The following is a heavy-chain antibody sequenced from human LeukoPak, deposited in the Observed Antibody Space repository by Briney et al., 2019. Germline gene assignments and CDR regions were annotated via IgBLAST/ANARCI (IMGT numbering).Heavy chain of an antibody. CDR3: ARVERGYSYGNTYYYYYMDV. J-gene: IGHJ6*03. CDR1: GYTFTSYG. D-gene: IGHD5-18*01. Sequence: ASVKVSCKASGYTFTSYGISWVRQAPGQGLEWMGWISAYNGNTNYAQKLQGRVTMTTDTSTSTAYMELRSLRSDDTAVYYCARVERGYSYGNTYYYYYMDVWGKGTTVTVSS. CDR2: ISAYNGNT. V-gene: IGHV1-18*01.